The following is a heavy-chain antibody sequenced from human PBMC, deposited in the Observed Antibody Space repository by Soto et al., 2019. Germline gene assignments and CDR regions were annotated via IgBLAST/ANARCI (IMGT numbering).Heavy chain of an antibody. Sequence: QITLKESGPPVVKPTQTLTLTCTFSGFSLSTSGMGVGWIRQPPGKALEWLALTYWSDHEYHSASLKSRLTXAXAXXKSQVVLTTADMAPVDTATYYCAHRIGGWYEPVHSWGQGTLVTVS. CDR2: TYWSDHE. CDR3: AHRIGGWYEPVHS. J-gene: IGHJ4*02. CDR1: GFSLSTSGMG. V-gene: IGHV2-5*01. D-gene: IGHD6-19*01.